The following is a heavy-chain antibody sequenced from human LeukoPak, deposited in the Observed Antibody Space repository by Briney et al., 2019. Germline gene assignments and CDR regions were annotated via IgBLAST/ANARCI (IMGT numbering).Heavy chain of an antibody. CDR2: MNPNNGNS. V-gene: IGHV1-8*01. CDR1: GYTFTSYD. CDR3: ARKTCSSTSCLHP. Sequence: ASVTVSCKASGYTFTSYDINWVRQAAGQGLEWLGWMNPNNGNSGSAQRFQGRLTMTRDTSTDTAYLELSGLGSGDTAVYYCARKTCSSTSCLHPWGQGTLVTVSS. D-gene: IGHD2-2*01. J-gene: IGHJ5*02.